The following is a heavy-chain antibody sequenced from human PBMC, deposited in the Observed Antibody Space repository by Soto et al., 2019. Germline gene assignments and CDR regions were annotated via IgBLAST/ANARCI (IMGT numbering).Heavy chain of an antibody. CDR1: GFTFSSYS. Sequence: GGSLRLSCAASGFTFSSYSMNWVRQAPGKGLEWVSSISSSSSYIYYADSVKGRFTISRDNAKNSLYLQMNSLRAEDTAVYYCARRGEYSSSSVWVYAFDIWGQGTMVTVSS. CDR2: ISSSSSYI. J-gene: IGHJ3*02. CDR3: ARRGEYSSSSVWVYAFDI. V-gene: IGHV3-21*01. D-gene: IGHD6-6*01.